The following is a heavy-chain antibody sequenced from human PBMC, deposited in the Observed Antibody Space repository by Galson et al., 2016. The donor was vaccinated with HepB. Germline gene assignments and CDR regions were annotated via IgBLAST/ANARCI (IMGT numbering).Heavy chain of an antibody. Sequence: SETLSLTCAVHGGSFSGYYWGWIRQTPGEGLQWIGEISHRGSTSYNPSLKSRVTISIDTPNNQFSLKVTSVTAADTAVYYCARVGYSSSRIMDVWGQGTTVIVSS. CDR3: ARVGYSSSRIMDV. J-gene: IGHJ6*02. V-gene: IGHV4-34*01. CDR2: ISHRGST. D-gene: IGHD6-13*01. CDR1: GGSFSGYY.